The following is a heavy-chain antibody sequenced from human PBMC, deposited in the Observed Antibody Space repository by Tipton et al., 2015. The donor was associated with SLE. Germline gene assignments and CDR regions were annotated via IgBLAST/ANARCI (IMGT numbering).Heavy chain of an antibody. J-gene: IGHJ6*03. CDR3: ARAPGLERSYSYFYYMDV. V-gene: IGHV4-59*12. CDR2: IYYSGST. Sequence: LRLSCTVSGGSISSYYWSWIRQPPGKGLEWIGYIYYSGSTNYNPSLKSRVTISVDTSKNQFSLRLSSVTAADAAVYYCARAPGLERSYSYFYYMDVWGKGTTVTVSS. D-gene: IGHD1-1*01. CDR1: GGSISSYY.